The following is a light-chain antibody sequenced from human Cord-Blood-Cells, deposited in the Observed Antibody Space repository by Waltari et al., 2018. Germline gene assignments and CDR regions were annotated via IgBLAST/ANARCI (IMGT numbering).Light chain of an antibody. CDR2: DAS. J-gene: IGKJ5*01. Sequence: LSPGERATLSCRASQSVSSYLAWYQQKPGQAPRLLIYDASNRATGIPARFSGSGSGTDFTLTISSLEPEDFAVYYCQQRSNWPPITFGQGTRLEIK. CDR1: QSVSSY. V-gene: IGKV3-11*01. CDR3: QQRSNWPPIT.